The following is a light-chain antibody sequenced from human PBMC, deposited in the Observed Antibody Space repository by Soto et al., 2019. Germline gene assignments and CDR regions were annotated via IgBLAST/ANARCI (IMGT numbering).Light chain of an antibody. Sequence: DKKMNQSPSILSAYVGDRVAITCRASQGISSDLAWYQQQPGKAPNLLIFAASILQSGVPSRFSGSGSGTEFTLTISSLQPEDFATYYCQQFNAYPRPFGQG. CDR3: QQFNAYPRP. J-gene: IGKJ1*01. CDR1: QGISSD. V-gene: IGKV1-9*01. CDR2: AAS.